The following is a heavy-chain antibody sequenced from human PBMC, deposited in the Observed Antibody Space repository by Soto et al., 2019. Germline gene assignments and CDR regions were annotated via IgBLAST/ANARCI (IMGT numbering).Heavy chain of an antibody. Sequence: EVQLLESGGGLVQPGGSLRLSCAASGCTFSSYAMSWVRQAPGKGLEWVSAISGSGGSTYYADSVKGRFTISRDNSKNTLYLQMNSLRAEDTAVYYCAKRRSVFDAFDIWGQGTMVTVSS. J-gene: IGHJ3*02. CDR1: GCTFSSYA. CDR2: ISGSGGST. V-gene: IGHV3-23*01. D-gene: IGHD2-21*01. CDR3: AKRRSVFDAFDI.